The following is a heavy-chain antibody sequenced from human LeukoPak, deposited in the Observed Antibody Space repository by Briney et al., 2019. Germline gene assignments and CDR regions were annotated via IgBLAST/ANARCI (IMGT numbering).Heavy chain of an antibody. CDR1: GGTFSSYA. V-gene: IGHV1-69*04. CDR2: IIPILGIA. J-gene: IGHJ4*02. CDR3: ARTAAGTRIGTTYQGFEY. D-gene: IGHD6-13*01. Sequence: ASVKVSCKASGGTFSSYAISWVRQAPGQGLGWMGRIIPILGIANYAQKFQGRVAITADKSTSTAYMELSSLRSEDTAVYYCARTAAGTRIGTTYQGFEYWGEGTPVTVSS.